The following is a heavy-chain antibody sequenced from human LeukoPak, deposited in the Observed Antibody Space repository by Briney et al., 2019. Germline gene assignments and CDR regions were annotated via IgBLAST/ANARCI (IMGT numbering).Heavy chain of an antibody. CDR1: GFSFSSYA. J-gene: IGHJ4*02. Sequence: GGSLRLSCVASGFSFSSYAMHWVRQAPGKGLEWVAVISYDGSNKYYADSVKGRFTISRDKSKNTLYLQMKSLRAEDTAVYYCAKDSVVVPGLVNYFDYWGRGTLVTVSS. V-gene: IGHV3-30*04. CDR3: AKDSVVVPGLVNYFDY. D-gene: IGHD2-2*01. CDR2: ISYDGSNK.